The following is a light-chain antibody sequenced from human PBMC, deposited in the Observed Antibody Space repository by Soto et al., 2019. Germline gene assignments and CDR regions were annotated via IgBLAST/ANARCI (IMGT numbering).Light chain of an antibody. J-gene: IGKJ1*01. V-gene: IGKV3-20*01. CDR3: QQYGTLPRT. Sequence: EIVLTQSPGSLSLTPGERATLSCTASQSVRSSYLAWYQHKPGQAPSLLIYGASSRATGVPDRFSGSGSETDFTLTISRLEPEDFAVYYCQQYGTLPRTFGQGTKVDI. CDR2: GAS. CDR1: QSVRSSY.